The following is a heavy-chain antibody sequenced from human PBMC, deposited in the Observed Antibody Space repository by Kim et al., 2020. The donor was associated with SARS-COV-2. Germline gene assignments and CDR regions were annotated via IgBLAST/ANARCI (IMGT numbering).Heavy chain of an antibody. CDR3: ARDLRRIAEQVGIDY. J-gene: IGHJ4*02. V-gene: IGHV1-3*01. Sequence: QKFQSRVTITRDTSASTAYMELSSLRSEDTAGYYCARDLRRIAEQVGIDYWGQGTLVTVSS. D-gene: IGHD6-13*01.